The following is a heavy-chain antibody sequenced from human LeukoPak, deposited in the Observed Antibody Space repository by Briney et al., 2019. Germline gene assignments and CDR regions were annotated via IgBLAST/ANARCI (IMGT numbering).Heavy chain of an antibody. J-gene: IGHJ4*02. CDR3: AKVVSTYYYDSSGLAPGV. V-gene: IGHV3-30*18. CDR1: GFTFSSYG. D-gene: IGHD3-22*01. Sequence: PGGSLRLSCAASGFTFSSYGMHWVRQAPGKGLEWVAVISYDGSNKYYADSVKGRFTISRDNSKNTLYLQMNSLRAEDTAVYYCAKVVSTYYYDSSGLAPGVWGQGTLVTVSS. CDR2: ISYDGSNK.